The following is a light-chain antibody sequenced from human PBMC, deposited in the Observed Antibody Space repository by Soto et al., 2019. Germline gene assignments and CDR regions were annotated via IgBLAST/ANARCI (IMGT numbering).Light chain of an antibody. J-gene: IGKJ1*01. V-gene: IGKV3-20*01. Sequence: EIVLTQSPGTLSLSPGERATLSCRASQSVSSSYLAWYQQKPGQAPRLLIYGASSRATGIPDRFSGSGSGTDFTITISRLETEDVAVYYCQQYGSSPWTFGQGTKVDIK. CDR2: GAS. CDR1: QSVSSSY. CDR3: QQYGSSPWT.